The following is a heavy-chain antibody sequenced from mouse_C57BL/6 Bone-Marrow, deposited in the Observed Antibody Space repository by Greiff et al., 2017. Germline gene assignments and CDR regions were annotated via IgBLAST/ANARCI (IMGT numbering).Heavy chain of an antibody. D-gene: IGHD2-2*01. J-gene: IGHJ3*01. CDR3: TTYISDGYDEFAY. V-gene: IGHV14-4*01. Sequence: VQLQQSGAELVRPGASVKLSCTASGFNIKDDYMHWVKQRPEQGLEWIGWIDPENGDTEYASKFQGKATITADTSSNTAYLQLSSLTSEDTAVYYCTTYISDGYDEFAYWGQGTLVTVSA. CDR1: GFNIKDDY. CDR2: IDPENGDT.